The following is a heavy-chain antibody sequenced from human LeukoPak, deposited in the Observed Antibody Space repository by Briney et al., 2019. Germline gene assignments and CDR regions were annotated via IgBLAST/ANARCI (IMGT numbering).Heavy chain of an antibody. CDR3: ARELPGDSFGGYYYYYGMDV. D-gene: IGHD3-10*01. Sequence: SETLSLTCTVSGGSISSSPCYWGWIRQSPGKGLEWFGTICSGGSTYYNPSLKSRVTISVDTSKNQFSLKLSSVTAADTAVYYCARELPGDSFGGYYYYYGMDVWGQGTTVTVSS. V-gene: IGHV4-39*07. CDR2: ICSGGST. CDR1: GGSISSSPCY. J-gene: IGHJ6*02.